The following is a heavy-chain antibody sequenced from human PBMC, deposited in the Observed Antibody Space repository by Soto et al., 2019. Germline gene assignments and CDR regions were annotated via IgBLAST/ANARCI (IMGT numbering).Heavy chain of an antibody. CDR3: VKWHTSNFDSLPFTGFDF. CDR2: MSGDGRT. Sequence: PGVSLRLSCVGSGFTFSDSVMAWVRQAPGKGLEWLSVMSGDGRTRYALSVTGRFTISRDNSKNTLYLQMRSLRAGDAAAYYCVKWHTSNFDSLPFTGFDFWGQGTQVTVSS. D-gene: IGHD3-22*01. CDR1: GFTFSDSV. V-gene: IGHV3-23*01. J-gene: IGHJ4*02.